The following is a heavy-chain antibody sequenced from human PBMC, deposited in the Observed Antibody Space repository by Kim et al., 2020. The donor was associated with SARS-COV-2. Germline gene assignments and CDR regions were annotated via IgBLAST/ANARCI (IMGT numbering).Heavy chain of an antibody. CDR2: IYPHDSDT. CDR3: ARHGGYDIWTFQHRAFDY. J-gene: IGHJ4*02. CDR1: GYTFTNYW. V-gene: IGHV5-51*01. D-gene: IGHD3-9*01. Sequence: GESLKISCEGSGYTFTNYWLGWVRQMPGKGLEWMGIIYPHDSDTRYSPPFQGHVIISADKSTNTACLQWSSLRASDTAMYYCARHGGYDIWTFQHRAFDYWGLGTQVTVSS.